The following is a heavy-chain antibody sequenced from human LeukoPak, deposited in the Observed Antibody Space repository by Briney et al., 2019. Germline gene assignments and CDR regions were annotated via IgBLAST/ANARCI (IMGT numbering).Heavy chain of an antibody. J-gene: IGHJ4*02. D-gene: IGHD6-6*01. CDR1: GFTFSSYG. Sequence: GGSLRLSCAASGFTFSSYGMHWVRQAPGKGLEWVAVIWYDGSNKYYADSVKGLFTISRDNSKNTLYLQMNSLRAEDTAVYYCAVGIAARPVYWGQGTLVTVSS. CDR2: IWYDGSNK. CDR3: AVGIAARPVY. V-gene: IGHV3-33*01.